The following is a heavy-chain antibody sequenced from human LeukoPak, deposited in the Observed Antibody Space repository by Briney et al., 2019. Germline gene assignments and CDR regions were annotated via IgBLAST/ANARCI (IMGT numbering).Heavy chain of an antibody. D-gene: IGHD3-3*01. CDR3: AKDSKITIFGVVIGGWFDP. V-gene: IGHV3-23*01. J-gene: IGHJ5*02. CDR1: GFTFSSYA. CDR2: ISGSGGST. Sequence: GGSLRLSRAASGFTFSSYAMSWVRQAPGKGLEWVSAISGSGGSTYYADSVKGRFTISRDNSKNTLYLQMNSLRAEDTAVYYCAKDSKITIFGVVIGGWFDPWGQGTLVTVSS.